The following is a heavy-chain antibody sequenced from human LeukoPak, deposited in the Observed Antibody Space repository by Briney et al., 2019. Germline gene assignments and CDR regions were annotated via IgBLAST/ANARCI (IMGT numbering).Heavy chain of an antibody. J-gene: IGHJ4*02. Sequence: ASVKVSCTASGYTFTSYYMHWVRQAPGQGLEWMGIINPSGGSTSYAQKFQGRVTMTTDTSTSTAYMELRSLRSDDTAVYYCARGSPPRVYYDRSGYYSYYFDYWGQGTLVTVSS. CDR3: ARGSPPRVYYDRSGYYSYYFDY. CDR2: INPSGGST. D-gene: IGHD3-22*01. V-gene: IGHV1-46*01. CDR1: GYTFTSYY.